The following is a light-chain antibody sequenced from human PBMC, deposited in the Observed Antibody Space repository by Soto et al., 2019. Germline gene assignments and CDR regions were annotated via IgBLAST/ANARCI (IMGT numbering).Light chain of an antibody. Sequence: QSVLTDPPSVSGAPWQRVTMACTGCSSNIGAGCEVHWYQHLPGKAPKLLIYGNTNRPSGVPDRFSGSKSGTSASLAITGLQAEDEADYYCQSYDSSLSASYVFGGGTKVTV. J-gene: IGLJ1*01. CDR1: SSNIGAGCE. CDR3: QSYDSSLSASYV. CDR2: GNT. V-gene: IGLV1-40*01.